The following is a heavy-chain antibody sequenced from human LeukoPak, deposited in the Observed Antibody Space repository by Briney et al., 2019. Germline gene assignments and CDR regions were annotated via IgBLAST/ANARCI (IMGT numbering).Heavy chain of an antibody. Sequence: GGSLRLSCAASGFTFSSYAMSWVRQAPGKGLEWVSAISGSGGSTYYADSVKGRFTISRDNSKNTLYLQMNSLRAEDTALYYCAKDPYSGSYYTAFDIWGQGTMVTVSS. J-gene: IGHJ3*02. D-gene: IGHD1-26*01. CDR2: ISGSGGST. CDR3: AKDPYSGSYYTAFDI. V-gene: IGHV3-23*01. CDR1: GFTFSSYA.